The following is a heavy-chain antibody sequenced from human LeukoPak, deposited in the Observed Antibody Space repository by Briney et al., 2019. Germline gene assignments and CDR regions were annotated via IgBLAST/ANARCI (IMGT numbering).Heavy chain of an antibody. CDR2: INHSGST. CDR3: ARGHTYGSGSYLTAPD. Sequence: PSETLSLTCAVYGGSFSGCYWSWIRQPPGKGLEWIGEINHSGSTNYNPSLKSRVTISVDTSKNQFSLKLSSVTAADTAVYYCARGHTYGSGSYLTAPDWGQGTLVTVSS. CDR1: GGSFSGCY. J-gene: IGHJ4*02. D-gene: IGHD3-10*01. V-gene: IGHV4-34*01.